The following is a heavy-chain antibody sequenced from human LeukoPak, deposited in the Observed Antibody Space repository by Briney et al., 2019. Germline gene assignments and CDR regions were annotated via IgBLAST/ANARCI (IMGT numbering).Heavy chain of an antibody. CDR2: MNPNSGNT. J-gene: IGHJ2*01. CDR3: ARVLSGYYYGSGSLQGWYFDL. Sequence: ASVKVSCKASGYTFTSYDINWVRQATGQGLEWMGLMNPNSGNTGYAQKFQGRVTMTRNTSISTAYMELSSLRSEDTAVYYCARVLSGYYYGSGSLQGWYFDLWGRGTLVTVSS. D-gene: IGHD3-10*01. V-gene: IGHV1-8*01. CDR1: GYTFTSYD.